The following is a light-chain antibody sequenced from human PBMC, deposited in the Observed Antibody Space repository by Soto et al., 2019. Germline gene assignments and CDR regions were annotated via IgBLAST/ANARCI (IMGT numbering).Light chain of an antibody. CDR1: QSVNSN. V-gene: IGKV3-15*01. J-gene: IGKJ3*01. CDR2: GAS. CDR3: QQYNNWPPG. Sequence: EIVMTQSPATLSVSPGERATLSCRASQSVNSNLAWYQQKPGQTPRLLIYGASTRATGVPARFSGSGSGTEFTLTISSLQSDDFAVYSCQQYNNWPPGFGPGTKVDIK.